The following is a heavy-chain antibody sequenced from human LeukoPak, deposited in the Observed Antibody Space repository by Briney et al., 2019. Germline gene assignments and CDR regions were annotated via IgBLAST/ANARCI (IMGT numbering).Heavy chain of an antibody. J-gene: IGHJ4*02. D-gene: IGHD6-13*01. V-gene: IGHV4-59*01. CDR3: AKTWDSSWSFDY. CDR1: GGSISNYY. Sequence: SETLSLTCTVSGGSISNYYWSWIRQPPGKGLEWIGYIYYSGSTNYNPSLKSRVTISVDTSKNQFSLKLSSVTAADTAVYYCAKTWDSSWSFDYWGQGTLVTVSS. CDR2: IYYSGST.